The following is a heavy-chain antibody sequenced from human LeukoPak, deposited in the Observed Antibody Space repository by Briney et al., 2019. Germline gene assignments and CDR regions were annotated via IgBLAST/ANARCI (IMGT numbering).Heavy chain of an antibody. J-gene: IGHJ4*02. V-gene: IGHV3-7*01. D-gene: IGHD3-3*01. CDR2: IKQDGSEK. Sequence: PGGSLRLSCAASGFTFSSYWMSWVRQAPGKGLEWVANIKQDGSEKYYVDSVKGRFTISRDNAKNSLYLQMNSLRAEGTAVYYCARAYDFWSGPFDYWGQGTLVTVSS. CDR1: GFTFSSYW. CDR3: ARAYDFWSGPFDY.